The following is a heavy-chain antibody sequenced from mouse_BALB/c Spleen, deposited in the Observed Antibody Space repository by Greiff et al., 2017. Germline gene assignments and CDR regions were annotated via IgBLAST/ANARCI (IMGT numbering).Heavy chain of an antibody. CDR3: ARHAAVLTGPYFDY. Sequence: EVMLVESGGGLVKPGGSLKLSCAASGFAFSSYDMSWVRQTPEKRLEWVAYISSGGGSTYYPDTVKGRFTISRDNAKNTLYLQMSSLKSEDTAMYYCARHAAVLTGPYFDYWGQGTTLTVSS. CDR1: GFAFSSYD. J-gene: IGHJ2*01. V-gene: IGHV5-12-1*01. D-gene: IGHD4-1*01. CDR2: ISSGGGST.